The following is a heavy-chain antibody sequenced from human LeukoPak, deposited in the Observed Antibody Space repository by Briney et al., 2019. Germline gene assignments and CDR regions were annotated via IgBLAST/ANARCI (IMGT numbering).Heavy chain of an antibody. J-gene: IGHJ5*02. Sequence: GGSLRLSCAVSGFTFSDYYMSWIRQAPGKGLEWVSYISSSGSTIYYADSVKGRFTISRDNAKNSLYLQMNSLRAEDTAVYYCARVQTINWFDPWGQGTLVTVSS. CDR3: ARVQTINWFDP. CDR1: GFTFSDYY. CDR2: ISSSGSTI. V-gene: IGHV3-11*01. D-gene: IGHD5-24*01.